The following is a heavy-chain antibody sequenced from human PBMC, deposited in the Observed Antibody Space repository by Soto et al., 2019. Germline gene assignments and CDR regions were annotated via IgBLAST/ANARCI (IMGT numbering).Heavy chain of an antibody. Sequence: ASVKVSCKASGYTFSKFFIHWVRQAPGQGLEWLGFVHPGSGSANYAQKFQGRVSMTRDMSMSTVYLELSRLRSEDTAMYYCARDSEGTSSVTEYWGEGTLVAVAS. J-gene: IGHJ4*02. CDR1: GYTFSKFF. D-gene: IGHD6-6*01. CDR3: ARDSEGTSSVTEY. V-gene: IGHV1-46*01. CDR2: VHPGSGSA.